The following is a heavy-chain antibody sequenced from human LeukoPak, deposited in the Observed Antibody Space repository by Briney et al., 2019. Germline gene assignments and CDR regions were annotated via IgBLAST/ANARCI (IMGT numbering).Heavy chain of an antibody. CDR3: AELGITMIGGV. V-gene: IGHV3-48*03. Sequence: GGGPRLSCAAPRFTFSSYEMNWGRPAPGQGVGGVSYISSSGSTIYYADSVKGRFTISRDNAKNSLYLQMNSLRAEDTAVYYCAELGITMIGGVWGKGTTVTISS. CDR1: RFTFSSYE. D-gene: IGHD3-10*02. J-gene: IGHJ6*04. CDR2: ISSSGSTI.